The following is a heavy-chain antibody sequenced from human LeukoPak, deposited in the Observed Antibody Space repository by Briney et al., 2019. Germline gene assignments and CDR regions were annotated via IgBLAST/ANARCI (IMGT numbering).Heavy chain of an antibody. J-gene: IGHJ4*02. V-gene: IGHV3-23*01. CDR3: ARDLRHYDISGPTDF. CDR1: GFTFSSYG. Sequence: GGSLRLSCAASGFTFSSYGMSWVRQAPGKGLEWVSGISVSGGSTFYADSVRGRFTISRDKNTVYLQMNSLRAEDTAVYYCARDLRHYDISGPTDFWGQGTLVTVSS. CDR2: ISVSGGST. D-gene: IGHD2-15*01.